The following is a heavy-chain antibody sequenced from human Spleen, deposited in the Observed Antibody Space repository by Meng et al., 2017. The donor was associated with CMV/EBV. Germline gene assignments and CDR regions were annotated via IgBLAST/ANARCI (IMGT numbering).Heavy chain of an antibody. CDR1: GFTFSSYA. CDR3: AKEVLDCDSTSCYYYYYYGMDV. J-gene: IGHJ6*02. CDR2: ISGGGGKT. D-gene: IGHD2-2*01. V-gene: IGHV3-23*01. Sequence: GGSLRLSCAASGFTFSSYAMNWVRQAPGKGLEWVSAISGGGGKTYYADAVKGRFTISRDNSKNTLFLQMNSLRAEDTAVYYCAKEVLDCDSTSCYYYYYYGMDVWGQGTTVTVS.